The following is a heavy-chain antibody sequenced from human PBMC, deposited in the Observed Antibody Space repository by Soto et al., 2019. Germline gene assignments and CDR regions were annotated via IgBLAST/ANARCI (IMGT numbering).Heavy chain of an antibody. CDR2: ISGSGGSP. Sequence: GGSLRLSCAASGFTFNSYTMAWVRQAPGKGLEWVSSISGSGGSPSYADSVQGRFTISRDNSRNTISLQMNSLRAEDTATYYCAKARCTGNSCYVPDYWGHRSPVTGSS. CDR1: GFTFNSYT. D-gene: IGHD2-8*02. J-gene: IGHJ4*01. CDR3: AKARCTGNSCYVPDY. V-gene: IGHV3-23*01.